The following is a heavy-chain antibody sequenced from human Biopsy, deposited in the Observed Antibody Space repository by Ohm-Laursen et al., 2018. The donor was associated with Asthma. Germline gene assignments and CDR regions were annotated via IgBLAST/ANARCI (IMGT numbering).Heavy chain of an antibody. CDR2: ISASGVRT. D-gene: IGHD3-22*01. V-gene: IGHV3-23*01. CDR1: GFAFNNPS. Sequence: GSLRLSCTASGFAFNNPSMTWVRQAPGKGLEWVSSISASGVRTFYADSVKGRFTVSRDSSRNTLYLQLSTLRVEDTAVYFCAKITTDRQKANNWFDPRGQGTLVTVSS. J-gene: IGHJ5*02. CDR3: AKITTDRQKANNWFDP.